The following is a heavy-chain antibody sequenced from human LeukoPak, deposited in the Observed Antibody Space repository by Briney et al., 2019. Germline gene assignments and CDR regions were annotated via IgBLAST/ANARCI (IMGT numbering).Heavy chain of an antibody. D-gene: IGHD3-22*01. CDR2: ISGSSSAI. V-gene: IGHV3-48*02. CDR3: ARGTMMN. Sequence: GGSLRLSCAASGFTFSSYWMSWVRQAPGKGLEWISYISGSSSAIYYADSVKGRFTISRDNVKNSVYLQMNNLRDDDTAVYYCARGTMMNWGQGTLVTVSS. CDR1: GFTFSSYW. J-gene: IGHJ4*02.